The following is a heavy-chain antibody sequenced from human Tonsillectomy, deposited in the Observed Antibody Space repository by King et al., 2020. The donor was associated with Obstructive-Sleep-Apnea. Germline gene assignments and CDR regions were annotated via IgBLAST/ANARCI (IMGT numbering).Heavy chain of an antibody. V-gene: IGHV3-30*04. CDR3: ARDPVGSGSYPYYFDN. J-gene: IGHJ4*02. CDR1: QLIFSGYA. D-gene: IGHD3-10*01. CDR2: ISHDGVNT. Sequence: VQLVESGGGVVQPGRSLRLSCSASQLIFSGYAVHWVRQGPGRGLEWVARISHDGVNTVYSDSVKGRFTISRDNSKNTLFLQMTGLRADDTATYYCARDPVGSGSYPYYFDNWGQGTLVTVSS.